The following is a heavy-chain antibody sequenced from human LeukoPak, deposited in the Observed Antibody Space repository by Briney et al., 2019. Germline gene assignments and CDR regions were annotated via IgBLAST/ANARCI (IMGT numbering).Heavy chain of an antibody. V-gene: IGHV4-39*07. D-gene: IGHD3-22*01. CDR3: ARRGITMIVVSPLVFDY. CDR2: IYYSGST. J-gene: IGHJ4*02. CDR1: GGSISSSSYY. Sequence: SETLSLTCTVSGGSISSSSYYWGWIRQPPGKGLEWIGSIYYSGSTNYNPSLKSRVTISVDTSKNQFSLKLSSVTAADTAVYYCARRGITMIVVSPLVFDYWGQGTLVTVSS.